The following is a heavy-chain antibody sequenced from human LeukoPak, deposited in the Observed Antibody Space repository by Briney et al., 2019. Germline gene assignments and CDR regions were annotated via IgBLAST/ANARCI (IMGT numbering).Heavy chain of an antibody. J-gene: IGHJ4*02. V-gene: IGHV3-53*01. Sequence: GGSLRLSCAASGFTVSSNYMSWVRQAPGKGLEWVSVIYSGGSTYYSDSLKGRFIISRDISKNTLYLHMNSLRAEDTAVYYCARDLGSSSWPLGFDYWGQGTLVTVSS. CDR1: GFTVSSNY. D-gene: IGHD6-13*01. CDR2: IYSGGST. CDR3: ARDLGSSSWPLGFDY.